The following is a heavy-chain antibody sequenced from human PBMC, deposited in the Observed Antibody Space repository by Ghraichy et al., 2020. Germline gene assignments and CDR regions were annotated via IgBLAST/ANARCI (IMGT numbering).Heavy chain of an antibody. V-gene: IGHV4-59*08. D-gene: IGHD3-3*01. CDR2: VHYSGST. CDR1: GNTINSHY. CDR3: ARGFYWSANYIGLLRFDA. J-gene: IGHJ5*02. Sequence: SETLSLTCSVSGNTINSHYWNWIRQPPGKGLEWIGFVHYSGSTDYNPSLKSRATISVDTSKKQFSLRLTSVTAADTAVYYCARGFYWSANYIGLLRFDAWGQGALVTVSS.